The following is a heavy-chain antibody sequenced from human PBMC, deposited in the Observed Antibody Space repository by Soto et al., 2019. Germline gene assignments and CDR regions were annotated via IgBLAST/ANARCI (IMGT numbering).Heavy chain of an antibody. Sequence: GGSLRLSCAASGFTFSSYWMSWVRQAPGKGLEWVANIKQDGSEKYYVDSVKGRFTISRDNAKNSLYLQMNSLRAEDTAVYYCARVLDGSGITYYYYYYYMDVWGKGTTVTVSS. D-gene: IGHD3-10*01. CDR1: GFTFSSYW. CDR3: ARVLDGSGITYYYYYYYMDV. V-gene: IGHV3-7*01. J-gene: IGHJ6*03. CDR2: IKQDGSEK.